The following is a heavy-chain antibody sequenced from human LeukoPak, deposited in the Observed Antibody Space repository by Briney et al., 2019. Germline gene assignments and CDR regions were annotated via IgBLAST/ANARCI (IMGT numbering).Heavy chain of an antibody. V-gene: IGHV3-9*03. J-gene: IGHJ4*02. CDR2: ISWNSGSI. D-gene: IGHD6-6*01. CDR3: AKARESWLAAPFDY. Sequence: PGGSLRLSCAASGFTFDDYAMHWVRQAPGKGLEWVSGISWNSGSIGYADSVKGRFTISRDNAKNSLYLQMNSLRAEDMALYYCAKARESWLAAPFDYWGQGTLVTVSS. CDR1: GFTFDDYA.